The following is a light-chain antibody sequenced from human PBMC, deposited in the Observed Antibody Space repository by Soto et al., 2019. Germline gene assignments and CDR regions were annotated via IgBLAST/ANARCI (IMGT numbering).Light chain of an antibody. Sequence: EIVLTQSPGTLSFSAGEGATLSCRASQSVSSTYLAWYQQKPGQAPRLLIYGASSRATGIPGRFSGSGSGTDFTLTISRLEPEDFAVYYCQQYGSSPWTFGQGTKVDIK. CDR3: QQYGSSPWT. J-gene: IGKJ1*01. CDR1: QSVSSTY. V-gene: IGKV3-20*01. CDR2: GAS.